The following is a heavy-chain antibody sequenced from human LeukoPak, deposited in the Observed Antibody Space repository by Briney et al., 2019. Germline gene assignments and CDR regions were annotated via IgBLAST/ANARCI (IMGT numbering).Heavy chain of an antibody. CDR2: ISGSGGST. CDR3: AKDRDHDQYYFDY. V-gene: IGHV3-23*01. J-gene: IGHJ4*02. CDR1: EFTFSSYA. Sequence: SGGSLRLSCAASEFTFSSYAMSWVRQAPGQGLEWVSAISGSGGSTYYADSVEGRFTISRGNSKNTLYLHMSSLRAEDTAVYYCAKDRDHDQYYFDYWGQGALVTVSS.